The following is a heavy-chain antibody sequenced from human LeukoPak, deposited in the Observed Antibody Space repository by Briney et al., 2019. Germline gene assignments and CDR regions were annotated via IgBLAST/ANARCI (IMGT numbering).Heavy chain of an antibody. CDR1: GFTFSSYE. CDR3: ARYKYYDLWSGYYDVYYYGMDV. D-gene: IGHD3-3*01. J-gene: IGHJ6*02. Sequence: GGSLRLSCAASGFTFSSYEMNWVRQAPGKGLEWVSYISSSGSTIYYADSVKGRFTISRDNAKNSLYLQMNSLRAEDTAVYYCARYKYYDLWSGYYDVYYYGMDVWGQGTTVTVSS. CDR2: ISSSGSTI. V-gene: IGHV3-48*03.